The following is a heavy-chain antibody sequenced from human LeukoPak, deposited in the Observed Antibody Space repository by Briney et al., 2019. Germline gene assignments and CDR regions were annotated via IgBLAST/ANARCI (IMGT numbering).Heavy chain of an antibody. Sequence: TLSLTCTVSGGSISSGGYYWSWIRQHPGKGLEWIGYIYYSGSTYYNPSLKNRVTISVDTSKNQFSLKLSSVTAADTAVYYYARGDIVLMVYAILWGQGTLVTVSS. D-gene: IGHD2-8*01. J-gene: IGHJ4*02. CDR3: ARGDIVLMVYAIL. CDR1: GGSISSGGYY. V-gene: IGHV4-31*03. CDR2: IYYSGST.